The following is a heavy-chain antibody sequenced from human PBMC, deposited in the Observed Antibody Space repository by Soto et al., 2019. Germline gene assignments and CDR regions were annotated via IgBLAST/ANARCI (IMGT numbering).Heavy chain of an antibody. Sequence: QVLLVESGGGVVQPGRSLRLSCAASGFTFTSYGMHWVRQAPGKGLEWVAVISYDGSNKYFADSVQGRSIISRDNSKGMVSLEMNSPRTEDTAVYYCVKALSSSWPYYGMDVWGQATTVTVSS. CDR2: ISYDGSNK. CDR3: VKALSSSWPYYGMDV. CDR1: GFTFTSYG. D-gene: IGHD6-13*01. V-gene: IGHV3-30*18. J-gene: IGHJ6*02.